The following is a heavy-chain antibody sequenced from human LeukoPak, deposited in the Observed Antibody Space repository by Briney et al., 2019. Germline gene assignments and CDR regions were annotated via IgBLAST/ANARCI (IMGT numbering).Heavy chain of an antibody. CDR2: IVVGSGNT. D-gene: IGHD2/OR15-2a*01. V-gene: IGHV1-58*01. J-gene: IGHJ5*02. CDR1: GFTFTSSA. Sequence: SVKVSCKASGFTFTSSAVQWVRQARGQRLEWIGWIVVGSGNTNYAQKFQGRVTITRDTSASTAYMELSSLRSEDTAVYYCARDDYLLWFDPWGQGTLVTVSS. CDR3: ARDDYLLWFDP.